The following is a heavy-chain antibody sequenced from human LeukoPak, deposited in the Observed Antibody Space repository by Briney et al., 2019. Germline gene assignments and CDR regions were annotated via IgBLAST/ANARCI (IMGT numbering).Heavy chain of an antibody. CDR1: GFTFSSYA. Sequence: GRSLRLSCAASGFTFSSYAMHWVRQAPGKGLEWVAVISYDGSNKYYADSVKGRFTISRDNSKNTLYLQMNSLRAEDTAVYYCARDGGSGYYYSFYYWGQGTLVTVSS. J-gene: IGHJ4*02. CDR3: ARDGGSGYYYSFYY. D-gene: IGHD3-22*01. CDR2: ISYDGSNK. V-gene: IGHV3-30-3*01.